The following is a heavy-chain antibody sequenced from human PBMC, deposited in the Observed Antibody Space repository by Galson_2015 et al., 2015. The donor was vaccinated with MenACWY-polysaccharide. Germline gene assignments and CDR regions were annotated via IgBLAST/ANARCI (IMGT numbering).Heavy chain of an antibody. V-gene: IGHV3-74*01. CDR1: GFTFRNYW. D-gene: IGHD6-19*01. CDR2: VNSDGSTT. Sequence: SLRLSCAASGFTFRNYWMHWVRQAPGKGLVWVARVNSDGSTTVYADSVKGGFTISRDNAKSTLDLQLNSLRVEDTAVFYCARDLDHIAVSGVDGADSNCGQGTLVTVSS. J-gene: IGHJ4*02. CDR3: ARDLDHIAVSGVDGADSN.